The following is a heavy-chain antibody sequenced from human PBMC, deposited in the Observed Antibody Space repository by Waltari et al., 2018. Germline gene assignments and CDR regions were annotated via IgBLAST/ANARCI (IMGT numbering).Heavy chain of an antibody. CDR1: GGSISSHY. V-gene: IGHV4-59*11. CDR3: ASYRGGGVARVFDY. CDR2: IYYSGST. Sequence: QVQLQESGPGLVKPSETLSLTCTVSGGSISSHYWSWIRQPPGKGLEWIGYIYYSGSTNYNPSLKSRVTISVDTSKNQFSLKLSSVTTADTAVYYCASYRGGGVARVFDYWGQGTLVTVSS. J-gene: IGHJ4*02. D-gene: IGHD2-21*01.